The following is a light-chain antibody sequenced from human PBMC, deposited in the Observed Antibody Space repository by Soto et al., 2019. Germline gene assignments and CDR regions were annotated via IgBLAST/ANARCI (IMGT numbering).Light chain of an antibody. Sequence: EIVLTQXPXXLXXXXXXXXTXXCMASQSVSNNYLAWYQQKPGQAPRLLIYGASNRATGVPDRFSGSGSGTDFTLTISRLEPEDFAVYYCQQYGSSGTFGQGTKVDIK. J-gene: IGKJ1*01. CDR2: GAS. V-gene: IGKV3-20*01. CDR3: QQYGSSGT. CDR1: QSVSNNY.